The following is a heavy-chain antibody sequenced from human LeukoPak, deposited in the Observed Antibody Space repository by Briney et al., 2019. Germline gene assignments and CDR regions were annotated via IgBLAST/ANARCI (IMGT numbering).Heavy chain of an antibody. Sequence: GGSLRLSCAASGFTFSSSSMSWVRQAPGKGLEWVSVISGSGGSTDYAASVKGRFTISRDNSKNTLYLQINSLRAEDTAVYYCAKGSGWYVWGQGTLVTVSS. D-gene: IGHD6-19*01. CDR2: ISGSGGST. V-gene: IGHV3-23*01. CDR3: AKGSGWYV. J-gene: IGHJ4*02. CDR1: GFTFSSSS.